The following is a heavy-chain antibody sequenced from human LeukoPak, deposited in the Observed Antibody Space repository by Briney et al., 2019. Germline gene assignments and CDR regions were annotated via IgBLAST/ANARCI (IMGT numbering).Heavy chain of an antibody. CDR2: ISSSSSYI. J-gene: IGHJ1*01. V-gene: IGHV3-21*01. D-gene: IGHD3-22*01. CDR1: GFTFSSYG. CDR3: AREGYYDSSGPGYFQH. Sequence: GGSLRLSCAASGFTFSSYGMHWVRQAPGKGLEWVSSISSSSSYIYYADSVKGRFTISRDNAKNSLYLQMNSLRAEDTAVYYCAREGYYDSSGPGYFQHWGQGTLVTVSS.